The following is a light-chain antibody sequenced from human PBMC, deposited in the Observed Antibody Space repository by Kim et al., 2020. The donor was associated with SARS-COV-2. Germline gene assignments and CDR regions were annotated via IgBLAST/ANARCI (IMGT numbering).Light chain of an antibody. Sequence: QSVLTQPPSVSGAPGQRVTISCIGAGSDVHWYQHLPGTAPKLLIYGNTNRPSGVPDRFSGSKSGTSASLDITGLQAEDEADFYCQSYDSSLSAWVFGGGTKLTVL. J-gene: IGLJ3*02. CDR2: GNT. V-gene: IGLV1-40*01. CDR1: GAGSD. CDR3: QSYDSSLSAWV.